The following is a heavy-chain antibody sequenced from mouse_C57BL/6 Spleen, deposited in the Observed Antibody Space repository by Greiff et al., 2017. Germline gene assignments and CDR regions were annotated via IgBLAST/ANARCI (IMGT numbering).Heavy chain of an antibody. CDR2: INYDGSST. CDR3: ARDAYYDNYAMDY. D-gene: IGHD2-4*01. CDR1: GFTFSDYY. Sequence: DVKLVESEGGLVQPGSSMKLSCTASGFTFSDYYMAWVRQVPEKGLEWVANINYDGSSTYYLDSLKSRFIISRDNAKNILYLQMSSLKSEDTATYYCARDAYYDNYAMDYWGQGTSVTVSS. V-gene: IGHV5-16*01. J-gene: IGHJ4*01.